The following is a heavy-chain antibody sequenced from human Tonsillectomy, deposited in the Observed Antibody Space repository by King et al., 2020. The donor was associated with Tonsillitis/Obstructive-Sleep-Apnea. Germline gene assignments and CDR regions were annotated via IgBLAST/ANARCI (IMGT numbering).Heavy chain of an antibody. CDR3: AKAGDTAMVPFDY. CDR1: GFTFSSYA. Sequence: DVQLVESGGGLVQSGESLRLSCAASGFTFSSYAMSCVRQAPGKGLEWVSVISVSGGRTYYAASVKGRFTISRDESKNTLYLQMNSLRAEDTAVYYCAKAGDTAMVPFDYWGQGTLVTVSS. J-gene: IGHJ4*02. V-gene: IGHV3-23*04. D-gene: IGHD5-18*01. CDR2: ISVSGGRT.